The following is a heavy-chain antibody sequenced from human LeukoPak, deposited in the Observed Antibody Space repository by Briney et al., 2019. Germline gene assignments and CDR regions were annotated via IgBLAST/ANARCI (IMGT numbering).Heavy chain of an antibody. V-gene: IGHV4-59*12. D-gene: IGHD6-19*01. CDR1: GGSISSYY. CDR3: ARAYSSGWFRH. CDR2: IYYSGST. J-gene: IGHJ1*01. Sequence: PSETLSLTCTVSGGSISSYYWSWIRQPPGKGLEWIGYIYYSGSTNYNPPLKSRVTISVDTSKNQFSLKLSSVTAADTAVYYCARAYSSGWFRHWGQGTLVTVSS.